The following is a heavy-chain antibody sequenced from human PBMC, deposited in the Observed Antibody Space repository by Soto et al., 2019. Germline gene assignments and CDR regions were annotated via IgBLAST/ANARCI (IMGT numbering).Heavy chain of an antibody. CDR1: GFTFSSYG. J-gene: IGHJ6*02. CDR3: ARATVTLYYYYYGMDV. CDR2: IWYDGSNK. D-gene: IGHD4-4*01. Sequence: QTGGSLRLSCAASGFTFSSYGIHWVRQAPGKGLEWVAVIWYDGSNKYYADSVKGRFTISRDNSKNTLYLQMNSLRAEDTAVYYCARATVTLYYYYYGMDVWGQGTTVTVSS. V-gene: IGHV3-33*01.